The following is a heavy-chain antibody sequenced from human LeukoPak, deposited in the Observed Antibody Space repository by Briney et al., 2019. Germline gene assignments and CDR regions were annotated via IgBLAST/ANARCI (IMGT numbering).Heavy chain of an antibody. Sequence: SETLSLTCAVYGGSFSGYYWSWIRQPPGKGLEWIGEINHSGSTNYNPSLKSRVTISVDTSKNQFSLKLSSVTAADTAVYYCARGKRVGLYYYGSGSYFNFDYWGQGTLVTVSS. V-gene: IGHV4-34*01. CDR3: ARGKRVGLYYYGSGSYFNFDY. J-gene: IGHJ4*02. CDR2: INHSGST. D-gene: IGHD3-10*01. CDR1: GGSFSGYY.